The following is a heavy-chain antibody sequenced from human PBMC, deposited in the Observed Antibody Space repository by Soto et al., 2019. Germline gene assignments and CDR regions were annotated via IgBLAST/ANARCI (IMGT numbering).Heavy chain of an antibody. J-gene: IGHJ4*02. Sequence: ASVKVSCNASGYTFTSYGISWVRQAPGQGLECMGWISAYNGNTNYAQKLQGRVTMTTDTXXSXXXMXLXXLRXAXTAVYYCARGPGQCLAYFDYWGQGTVVTVSS. D-gene: IGHD6-19*01. V-gene: IGHV1-18*04. CDR3: ARGPGQCLAYFDY. CDR2: ISAYNGNT. CDR1: GYTFTSYG.